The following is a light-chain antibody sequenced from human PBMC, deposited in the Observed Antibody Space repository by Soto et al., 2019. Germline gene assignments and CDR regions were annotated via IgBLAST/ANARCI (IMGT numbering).Light chain of an antibody. CDR1: QSVSSSY. Sequence: EIVLTQSPGTLSLSPGERATLSCRASQSVSSSYLAWYQQKPGQTPRLLISGASSRATGIPDRFSGSGSGTDFNLTISRLEPEDFAVYYFQQYGSSPITFGQGTRLEIK. V-gene: IGKV3-20*01. CDR3: QQYGSSPIT. J-gene: IGKJ5*01. CDR2: GAS.